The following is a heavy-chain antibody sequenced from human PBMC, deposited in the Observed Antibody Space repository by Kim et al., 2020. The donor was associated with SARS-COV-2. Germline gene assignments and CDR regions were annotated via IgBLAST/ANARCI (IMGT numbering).Heavy chain of an antibody. V-gene: IGHV4-39*07. Sequence: SETLSLTFTVSGGSISSSSYYWGWIRQPPGKGLEWIGSIYYSGSTYYNPSLKSRVTISVDTSKNQFSLKLSSVTAADTAVYYCARRPYSSSWYYYYYGM. J-gene: IGHJ6*01. CDR1: GGSISSSSYY. D-gene: IGHD6-13*01. CDR3: ARRPYSSSWYYYYYGM. CDR2: IYYSGST.